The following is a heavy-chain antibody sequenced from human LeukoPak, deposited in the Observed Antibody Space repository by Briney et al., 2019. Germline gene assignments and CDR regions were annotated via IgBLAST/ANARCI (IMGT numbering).Heavy chain of an antibody. CDR2: MYYSGST. J-gene: IGHJ5*02. CDR1: GGSISSGDYY. V-gene: IGHV4-30-4*01. CDR3: ARPYYYDSRIDP. D-gene: IGHD3-22*01. Sequence: SETLSLTCTVSGGSISSGDYYWGWIRQPPGKGLEWIAYMYYSGSTYYNPSLKSRVTMSADTSKNQLSLKLSSVTAADTAVYYCARPYYYDSRIDPWGQGLLVTVSS.